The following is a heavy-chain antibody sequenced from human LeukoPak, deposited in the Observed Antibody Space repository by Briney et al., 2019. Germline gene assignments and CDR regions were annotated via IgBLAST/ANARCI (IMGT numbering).Heavy chain of an antibody. J-gene: IGHJ2*01. CDR2: IYYSGST. CDR1: GGSISSGLHY. V-gene: IGHV4-31*03. Sequence: TLSLTCIVSGGSISSGLHYWNWIRQHPGKGLEWIGYIYYSGSTYYNPSLKSRITISVDTSKNQFSLKLSSVTAADTAVYYCARDFSVWDDSNGSYFWYLDLWGRGTLVTVSS. CDR3: ARDFSVWDDSNGSYFWYLDL. D-gene: IGHD3-22*01.